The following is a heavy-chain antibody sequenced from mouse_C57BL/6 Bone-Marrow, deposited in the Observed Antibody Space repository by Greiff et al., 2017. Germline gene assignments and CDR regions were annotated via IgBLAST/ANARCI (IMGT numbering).Heavy chain of an antibody. V-gene: IGHV1-81*01. J-gene: IGHJ3*01. CDR2: IYPRSGNT. D-gene: IGHD2-4*01. CDR3: ARIPYDYDGFAY. Sequence: QVQLKESGAELARPGASVKLSCKASGYTFTSYGISWVKQRTGQGLEWIGEIYPRSGNTYYNEKFKGKATLTADKSSSTAYMELRSLTSEDSAVYFCARIPYDYDGFAYWGQGTLVTVSA. CDR1: GYTFTSYG.